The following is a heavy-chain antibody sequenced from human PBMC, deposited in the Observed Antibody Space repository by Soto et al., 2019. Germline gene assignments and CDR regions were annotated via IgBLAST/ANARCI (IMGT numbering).Heavy chain of an antibody. CDR3: ATVGLGVSSGWSGFDY. CDR1: GFIFSSYG. Sequence: PGGSLRLSCAASGFIFSSYGMHWVRQAPGKGLEWVAGIWYDGSNTFYSDAVKGRFSISRDNSKNTVDLQMNSLRVEDTGIYYCATVGLGVSSGWSGFDYWGQGTLVTVSS. J-gene: IGHJ4*02. D-gene: IGHD6-19*01. V-gene: IGHV3-30*02. CDR2: IWYDGSNT.